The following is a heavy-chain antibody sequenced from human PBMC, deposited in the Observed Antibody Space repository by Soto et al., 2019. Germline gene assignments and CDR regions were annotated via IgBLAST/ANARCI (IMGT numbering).Heavy chain of an antibody. CDR3: ARDRKSGVMWNDAFDI. D-gene: IGHD1-1*01. Sequence: GGSLRLSCAASGFTFSSYAMHWVRQAPGKGLEWVAVISYDGSNKYYADSVKGRFTISRDNSKNTLYLQMNSLRAEDTAVYYCARDRKSGVMWNDAFDIWGQGTMVTV. CDR1: GFTFSSYA. J-gene: IGHJ3*02. CDR2: ISYDGSNK. V-gene: IGHV3-30-3*01.